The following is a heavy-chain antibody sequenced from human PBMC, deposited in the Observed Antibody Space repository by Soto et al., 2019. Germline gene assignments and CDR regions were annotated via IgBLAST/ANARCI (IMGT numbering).Heavy chain of an antibody. D-gene: IGHD4-4*01. CDR2: INPNSGGT. Sequence: ASVKVSCKASGYTFTGYYMHWVRQAPGRGLEWMGWINPNSGGTNYAQKFQGWVTMTRDTSISTAYMELSRLRSDDTAVYYCARDFYYSNYVYYGMDVWGQGTTVTVSS. V-gene: IGHV1-2*04. CDR1: GYTFTGYY. J-gene: IGHJ6*02. CDR3: ARDFYYSNYVYYGMDV.